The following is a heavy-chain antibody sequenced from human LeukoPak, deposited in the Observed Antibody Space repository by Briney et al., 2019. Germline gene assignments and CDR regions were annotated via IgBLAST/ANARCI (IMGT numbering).Heavy chain of an antibody. V-gene: IGHV3-30*02. CDR1: GFTFSSYG. CDR2: IQKDGSNE. D-gene: IGHD3-3*01. CDR3: AIPYYDYAFDI. Sequence: GGSLRLSCAASGFTFSSYGMHWVRQAPGKGLEWVAYIQKDGSNEQYADAVKGRFRISRDSSKNILYLQMNSLRAEDTAVYYCAIPYYDYAFDIWGQGTMVTVSS. J-gene: IGHJ3*02.